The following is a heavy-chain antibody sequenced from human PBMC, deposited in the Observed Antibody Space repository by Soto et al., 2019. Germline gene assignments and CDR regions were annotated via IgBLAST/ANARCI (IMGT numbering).Heavy chain of an antibody. CDR1: GGSISSNY. D-gene: IGHD6-13*01. V-gene: IGHV4-59*01. J-gene: IGHJ4*02. Sequence: SETLSLTCTVSGGSISSNYRTWIRQPPGKGLEWIGYVYNSGSTNYNPSLKSRVTISEDTSKSQFSLKVNSMTAADTAVYYCARYRREAVAGYTLDNWGQGILVTVSS. CDR2: VYNSGST. CDR3: ARYRREAVAGYTLDN.